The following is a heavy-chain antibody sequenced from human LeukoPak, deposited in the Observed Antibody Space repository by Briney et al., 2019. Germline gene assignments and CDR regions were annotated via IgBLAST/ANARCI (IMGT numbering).Heavy chain of an antibody. V-gene: IGHV3-49*04. CDR2: IRSKAYGGTT. J-gene: IGHJ4*02. D-gene: IGHD4-17*01. Sequence: PGGSLRLSRTASGFTFGDYAMSWVRQAPGKGLEWVGFIRSKAYGGTTEYAASVKGRFTISRDNAKNSLYLQMNSLRAEDTAVYYCARDRGDYGDCHDYWGQGTLVTVSS. CDR3: ARDRGDYGDCHDY. CDR1: GFTFGDYA.